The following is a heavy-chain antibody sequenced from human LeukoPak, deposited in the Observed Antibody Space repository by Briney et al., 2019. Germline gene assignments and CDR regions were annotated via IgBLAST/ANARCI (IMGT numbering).Heavy chain of an antibody. CDR3: AKDLGAAGYYHWGMDV. Sequence: PGGSLRLSCAASGFTFDDYALHWARQPRGRGLVGVSGISWNRGSIGYADSVKGRFTISRDNAKTSLYLQMNSLRAEDTALYYWAKDLGAAGYYHWGMDVWGQGTTVTVSS. D-gene: IGHD6-13*01. CDR1: GFTFDDYA. CDR2: ISWNRGSI. V-gene: IGHV3-9*01. J-gene: IGHJ6*02.